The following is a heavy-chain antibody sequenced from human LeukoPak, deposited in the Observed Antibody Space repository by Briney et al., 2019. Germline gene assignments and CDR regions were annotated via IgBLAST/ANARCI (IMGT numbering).Heavy chain of an antibody. Sequence: PGGSLRLSCGASGFTFSNAWMSWVRQAPGKGLEWVGRIKSKTDGGTTDYAAPVKGRFTISRDDSKNTLYLQMNSLKTEDTAVYYCTGFGGSGSYYIKDYWGQGTLVTVSS. D-gene: IGHD3-10*01. V-gene: IGHV3-15*01. J-gene: IGHJ4*02. CDR3: TGFGGSGSYYIKDY. CDR1: GFTFSNAW. CDR2: IKSKTDGGTT.